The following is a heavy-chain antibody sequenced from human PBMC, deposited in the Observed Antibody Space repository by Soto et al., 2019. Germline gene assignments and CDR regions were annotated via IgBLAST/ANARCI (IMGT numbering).Heavy chain of an antibody. V-gene: IGHV4-34*01. CDR2: INHVGGT. Sequence: PSETLSLTCAVYGGFLSESYWTWIRQPPGKGLEWIGEINHVGGTNYNPSLKSRVTMSVDASQNQFSLRLISVTAADTAMYFCVRIRYQLPSSVLWLDPWGQGTPVTVSS. CDR3: VRIRYQLPSSVLWLDP. D-gene: IGHD3-16*01. CDR1: GGFLSESY. J-gene: IGHJ5*02.